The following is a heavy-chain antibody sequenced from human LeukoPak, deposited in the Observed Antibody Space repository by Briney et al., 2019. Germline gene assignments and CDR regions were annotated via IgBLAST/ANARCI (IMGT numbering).Heavy chain of an antibody. CDR1: GGSFSGYY. D-gene: IGHD3-3*01. V-gene: IGHV4-59*01. CDR3: ARKYVDFWSGYLGPFDY. CDR2: IYYSGST. J-gene: IGHJ4*02. Sequence: SETLSLTCAVYGGSFSGYYWSWIRQPPGKGLEWIGYIYYSGSTNYNPSLKSRVTISVDTSKNQFSLKLSSVTAADTAVYYCARKYVDFWSGYLGPFDYWGQGTLVTVSS.